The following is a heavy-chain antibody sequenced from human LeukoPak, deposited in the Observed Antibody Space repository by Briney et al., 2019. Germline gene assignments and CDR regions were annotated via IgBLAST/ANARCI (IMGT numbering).Heavy chain of an antibody. CDR3: ARVPYSNGFDP. CDR2: IYTSGST. CDR1: GGSISSYY. D-gene: IGHD6-13*01. J-gene: IGHJ5*02. V-gene: IGHV4-4*07. Sequence: SETLSLTCTVSGGSISSYYWSWIRQPAGKGLEWVGRIYTSGSTNYSPSLKSRVTMSVDTSKNQFSLKLSSVTAADTAVYYCARVPYSNGFDPWGQGTLVTVSS.